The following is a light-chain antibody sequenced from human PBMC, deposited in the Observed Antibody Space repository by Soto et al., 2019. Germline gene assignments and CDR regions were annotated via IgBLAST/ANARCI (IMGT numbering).Light chain of an antibody. CDR2: GAS. CDR1: QSVSSNY. Sequence: EIVLTQSPGTLSLSPGERATLSSRASQSVSSNYLAWYQQKPGQAPRLLIYGASSRATGIPDRFSGSGSGTDFTLTISRLEPEDFAVYYCQEYGSSPYTFGQGTKLEI. J-gene: IGKJ2*01. CDR3: QEYGSSPYT. V-gene: IGKV3-20*01.